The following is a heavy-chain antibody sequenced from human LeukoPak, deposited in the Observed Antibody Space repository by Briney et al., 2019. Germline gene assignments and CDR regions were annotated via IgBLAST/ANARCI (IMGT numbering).Heavy chain of an antibody. V-gene: IGHV3-23*01. J-gene: IGHJ5*02. CDR1: GFTFSSYA. CDR3: AKDLRGSSSWYDWFDP. Sequence: GGSLRLSCAASGFTFSSYAMSWVCQAPGKGLEWVSAISGSGGSTYYADSVKGRFTISRDNSKNTLYLQTNSLRAEDTAVYYCAKDLRGSSSWYDWFDPWGQGTLVTVSS. CDR2: ISGSGGST. D-gene: IGHD6-13*01.